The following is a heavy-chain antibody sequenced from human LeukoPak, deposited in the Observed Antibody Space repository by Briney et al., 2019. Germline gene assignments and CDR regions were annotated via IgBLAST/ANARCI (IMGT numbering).Heavy chain of an antibody. CDR2: ISSSGSTI. Sequence: GGSLRLSCAASGFTFSDYYMNWIRQAPGKGLEWVSYISSSGSTIYYADSVKGRFTISRDNAKNSLYLQMNSLRAEDTAVYYCASPYSSRWYELCYWGQGTLVTVSS. CDR1: GFTFSDYY. D-gene: IGHD6-13*01. J-gene: IGHJ4*02. V-gene: IGHV3-11*04. CDR3: ASPYSSRWYELCY.